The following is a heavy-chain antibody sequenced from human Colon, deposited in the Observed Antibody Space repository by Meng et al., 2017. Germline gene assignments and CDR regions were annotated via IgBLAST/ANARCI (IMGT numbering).Heavy chain of an antibody. D-gene: IGHD4-23*01. Sequence: HLLESRPGLLQPSGSSSLTLAVSVGPIPTNGSWSCVRQSPEKGLEWIGQIDHRGDPYYNPSPKSRVTMSVDRSKSQVSLQLTSVTAADTAVYYCARHGGYYQDYWGQGTLVTVSS. J-gene: IGHJ4*02. CDR3: ARHGGYYQDY. CDR2: IDHRGDP. V-gene: IGHV4-4*02. CDR1: VGPIPTNGS.